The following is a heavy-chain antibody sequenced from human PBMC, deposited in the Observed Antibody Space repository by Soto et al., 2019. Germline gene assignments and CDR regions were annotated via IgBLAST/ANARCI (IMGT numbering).Heavy chain of an antibody. CDR1: GFTFSRYA. D-gene: IGHD2-15*01. CDR3: ARDPAGYCSGASCYGWFDP. J-gene: IGHJ5*02. CDR2: ISYDGSNG. Sequence: GGSLRLSCAASGFTFSRYAMHWVRQAPGKGLEWMAIISYDGSNGYYADSVKGRFTISRDNSKSTLYLQMTNLRADDTAVYYCARDPAGYCSGASCYGWFDPWGQGTLVTVSS. V-gene: IGHV3-30-3*01.